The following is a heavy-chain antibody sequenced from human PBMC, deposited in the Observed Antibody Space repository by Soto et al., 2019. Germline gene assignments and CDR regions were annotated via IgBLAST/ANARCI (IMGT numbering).Heavy chain of an antibody. D-gene: IGHD4-17*01. CDR3: ARDPVTTVTTGIDY. Sequence: QVQLVESGGGVVQPGRSLRLSCAASGFTFSSYGMHWVRQAPGKGLEWVAVIWYDGSNKYYADSVKGRFTISRDNSKNTRYLQMNSLRAEDTAVYYCARDPVTTVTTGIDYWGQGTLVTVSS. V-gene: IGHV3-33*01. CDR1: GFTFSSYG. J-gene: IGHJ4*02. CDR2: IWYDGSNK.